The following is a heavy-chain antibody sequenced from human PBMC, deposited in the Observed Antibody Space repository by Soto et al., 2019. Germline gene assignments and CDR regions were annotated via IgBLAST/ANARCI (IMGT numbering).Heavy chain of an antibody. D-gene: IGHD3-3*01. CDR2: IKQDGSEK. J-gene: IGHJ5*02. V-gene: IGHV3-7*03. CDR1: GFTFSSYW. Sequence: GGSLRLSCAASGFTFSSYWMSWVRQAPGKGLEWVANIKQDGSEKYYVDSVKGRFTISRDNAKNSLYLQMNSLRAEDTAVYYCARVLRITIFAFDPWGQGTLVTVSS. CDR3: ARVLRITIFAFDP.